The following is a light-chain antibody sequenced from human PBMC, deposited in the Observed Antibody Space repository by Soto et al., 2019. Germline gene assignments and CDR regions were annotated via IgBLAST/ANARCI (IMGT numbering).Light chain of an antibody. CDR2: EAS. V-gene: IGKV3-11*01. CDR1: QSISGY. J-gene: IGKJ1*01. CDR3: QQRFNWPRT. Sequence: EIVVTQSPATLPLSPGERATLSCRASQSISGYLGWYQQKPGQAPRLLIFEASNRAIGIPARFSGSGSGTDFTLTISSLEPEDFAVYYCQQRFNWPRTFGQGTKVDIK.